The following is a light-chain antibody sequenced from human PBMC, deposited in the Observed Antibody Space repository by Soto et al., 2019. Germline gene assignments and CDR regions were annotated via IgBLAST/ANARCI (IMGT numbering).Light chain of an antibody. CDR3: GSYTSSSTLV. CDR1: RSDVGGYNY. V-gene: IGLV2-14*01. Sequence: QSALTQPASVSGSPGQSITISCTGTRSDVGGYNYVSWYQQHPGKAPKLIIYDVSDRPSGVSNRFSGSKSGNTASLTISGLQAEDEADYYCGSYTSSSTLVFGGGTKLTVL. J-gene: IGLJ2*01. CDR2: DVS.